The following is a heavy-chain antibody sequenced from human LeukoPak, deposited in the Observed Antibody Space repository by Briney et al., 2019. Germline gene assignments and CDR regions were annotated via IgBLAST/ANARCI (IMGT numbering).Heavy chain of an antibody. CDR2: VSGSGDKT. CDR1: GFTFTTHA. D-gene: IGHD5-24*01. J-gene: IGHJ4*02. Sequence: GGSLRLSCAASGFTFTTHAMNWVRQAPGKGLEWVSGVSGSGDKTWYADSVKGRFTISRDNSKNTLYLQMNTLRVEDTAVYYCASRWLVWGQGTLVIVSS. V-gene: IGHV3-23*01. CDR3: ASRWLV.